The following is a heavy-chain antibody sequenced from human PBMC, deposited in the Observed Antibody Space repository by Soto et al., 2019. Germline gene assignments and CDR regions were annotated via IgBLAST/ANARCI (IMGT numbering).Heavy chain of an antibody. CDR3: ARDRYKEDYYDSSGYYYPHAPDYYYGMDV. CDR2: INAGNGST. D-gene: IGHD3-22*01. J-gene: IGHJ6*02. V-gene: IGHV1-3*01. CDR1: GYTFTSYA. Sequence: GASVKVSCKASGYTFTSYAMHWVRQAPGQRLEWMGWINAGNGSTSYAQKLQGRVTMTTDTSTSTAYMELRSLRSDDTAVYYCARDRYKEDYYDSSGYYYPHAPDYYYGMDVWGQGTTDTLSS.